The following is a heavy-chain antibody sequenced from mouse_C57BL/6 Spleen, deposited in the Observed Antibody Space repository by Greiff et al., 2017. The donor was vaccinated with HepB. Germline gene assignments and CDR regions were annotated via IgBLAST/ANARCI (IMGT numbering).Heavy chain of an antibody. V-gene: IGHV14-4*01. Sequence: EVKLMVSGAELVRPGASVKLSCTASGFNIKDDYMHWVKHRPEQGQEWIGWIDPENGDTEYASKFQGKATITADTSSNTAYLQLSSLTSEDTAVYYCTTQLRLPVAYWGQGTLVTVSA. CDR3: TTQLRLPVAY. J-gene: IGHJ3*01. D-gene: IGHD3-2*02. CDR1: GFNIKDDY. CDR2: IDPENGDT.